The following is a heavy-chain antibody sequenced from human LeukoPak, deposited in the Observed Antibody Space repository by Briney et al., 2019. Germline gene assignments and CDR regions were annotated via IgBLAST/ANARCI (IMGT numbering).Heavy chain of an antibody. J-gene: IGHJ5*02. CDR1: GYTFTSYY. Sequence: ASVKVSCKASGYTFTSYYMHWVRQAPGQGLEWMGIINPSGGSTSYAQKFQGRVTITRDTSASTAYMELSSLRSEDTAVYYCARDHSSIVVVPADWFDPWGQGTLVAVSS. V-gene: IGHV1-46*01. CDR2: INPSGGST. D-gene: IGHD2-2*01. CDR3: ARDHSSIVVVPADWFDP.